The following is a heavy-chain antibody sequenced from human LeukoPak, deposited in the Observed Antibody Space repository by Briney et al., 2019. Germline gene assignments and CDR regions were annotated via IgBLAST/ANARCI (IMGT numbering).Heavy chain of an antibody. V-gene: IGHV3-7*01. J-gene: IGHJ4*02. CDR2: IKKDGSER. CDR3: ARDHYGDYHFDY. Sequence: GGSLRLSCAASGFTFSSYWMSWVRQAPGKGLEWVANIKKDGSERYYVDSVKGRFTISRDNAKNSLYLQMNSLRAEDTAVYYCARDHYGDYHFDYWGQGTLVTVSS. D-gene: IGHD4-17*01. CDR1: GFTFSSYW.